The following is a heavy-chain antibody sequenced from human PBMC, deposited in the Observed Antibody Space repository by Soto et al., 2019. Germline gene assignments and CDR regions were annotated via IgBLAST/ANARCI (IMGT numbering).Heavy chain of an antibody. CDR2: IYYSGST. J-gene: IGHJ5*02. V-gene: IGHV4-39*01. Sequence: SETLSLTCTVSGGSISSSSYYWGWIRQPPGKGLEWIGSIYYSGSTYYNQSLKSRVTISVDTSKNQFSMKLSSVTAADTVVYYCARLMTTVTTVWFDPWGQGTLVTVSS. CDR3: ARLMTTVTTVWFDP. CDR1: GGSISSSSYY. D-gene: IGHD4-17*01.